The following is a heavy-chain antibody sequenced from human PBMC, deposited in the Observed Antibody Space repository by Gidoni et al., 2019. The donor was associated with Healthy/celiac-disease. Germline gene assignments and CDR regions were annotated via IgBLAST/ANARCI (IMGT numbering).Heavy chain of an antibody. D-gene: IGHD5-18*01. Sequence: EVQLVQSGAEVKKPGESRKISCKVSGYSFTSYWIGWVRQMPGKGLEWMGIIYPGDSDTRYSPSFQGQVTISADKSISTAYLQWSSLKASDTAMYYCARPGYSYDTGGYYFDYWGQGTLVTVSS. CDR3: ARPGYSYDTGGYYFDY. CDR2: IYPGDSDT. V-gene: IGHV5-51*01. J-gene: IGHJ4*02. CDR1: GYSFTSYW.